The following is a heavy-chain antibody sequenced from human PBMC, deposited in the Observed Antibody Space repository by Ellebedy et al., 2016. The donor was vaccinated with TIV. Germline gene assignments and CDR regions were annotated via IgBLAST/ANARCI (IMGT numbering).Heavy chain of an antibody. CDR3: ARRGRVAVGFDY. CDR1: GFTFSNYA. Sequence: GESLKISXAASGFTFSNYAMTWVRQAPGKGLEWVSAITGSGGTTYYADSVRGRFTISRDNSKDTLYLQMNSLRTEDTAVYYCARRGRVAVGFDYWGQGTLVTVSS. J-gene: IGHJ4*02. CDR2: ITGSGGTT. V-gene: IGHV3-23*01. D-gene: IGHD3-16*01.